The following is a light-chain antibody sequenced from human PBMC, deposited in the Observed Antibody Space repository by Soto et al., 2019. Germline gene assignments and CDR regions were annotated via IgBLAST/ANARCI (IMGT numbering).Light chain of an antibody. CDR2: WAS. Sequence: DIVMTQSPDSLAVSLGERATINCKSSQSVLYSPDKRNYLAWYQQKPAQPPKLLINWASTRESGVPDRFSASGSGTDFTLTISSLRAEDVAVYYCQQFHSAPLTFGGGTKVEIK. CDR1: QSVLYSPDKRNY. CDR3: QQFHSAPLT. J-gene: IGKJ4*01. V-gene: IGKV4-1*01.